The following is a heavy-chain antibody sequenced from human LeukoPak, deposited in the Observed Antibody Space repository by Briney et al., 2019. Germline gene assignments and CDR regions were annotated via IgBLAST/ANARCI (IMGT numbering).Heavy chain of an antibody. CDR2: IYYSGST. J-gene: IGHJ3*02. CDR1: GGSISSYY. D-gene: IGHD6-13*01. V-gene: IGHV4-59*01. Sequence: SETLSLTCTVSGGSISSYYWSWIRQPPGKGLEWIGYIYYSGSTNYNPSLKSRVTISVDTSKNQFSLKLSSVTAADTAVYYCARAYSSSWSDPDAFDIWGQGTMVTVSS. CDR3: ARAYSSSWSDPDAFDI.